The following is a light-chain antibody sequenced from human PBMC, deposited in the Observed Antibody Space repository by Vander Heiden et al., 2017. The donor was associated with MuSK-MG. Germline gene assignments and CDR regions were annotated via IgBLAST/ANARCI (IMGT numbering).Light chain of an antibody. CDR2: DVI. Sequence: QSALTQPPSASGSLGQSVTISCTGVSSDVGGHNYVSWYQQHPGNAPKRRMLDVIKRPSGVPDRVSGSKSGNTDSLTVSGLQAEDEADDDCSSKAGYNNWVFGGGTKLTVL. CDR1: SSDVGGHNY. CDR3: SSKAGYNNWV. J-gene: IGLJ2*01. V-gene: IGLV2-8*01.